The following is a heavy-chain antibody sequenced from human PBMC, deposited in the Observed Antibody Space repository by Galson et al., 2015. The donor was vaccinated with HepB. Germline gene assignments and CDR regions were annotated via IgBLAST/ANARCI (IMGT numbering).Heavy chain of an antibody. V-gene: IGHV1-69*13. CDR2: IIPMFGTA. Sequence: SVKVSCKASEGTFSSYGISWVRQAPGQGLEWMGGIIPMFGTANYAQKFQGRVTLTADESTSTAYMELSSLRSEDTAVYYCARARRRPGPLKDPDAFDIWGQGTMVTVSS. J-gene: IGHJ3*02. CDR1: EGTFSSYG. CDR3: ARARRRPGPLKDPDAFDI.